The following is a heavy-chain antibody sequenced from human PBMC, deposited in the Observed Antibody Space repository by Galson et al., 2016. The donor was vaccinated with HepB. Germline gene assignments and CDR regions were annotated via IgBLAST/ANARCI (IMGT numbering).Heavy chain of an antibody. D-gene: IGHD2-15*01. V-gene: IGHV1-2*02. CDR3: AKVYCSDGSCL. J-gene: IGHJ4*02. CDR1: GYTFTGYY. Sequence: SVKVSCKASGYTFTGYYLHWVRQAPGQGLEWLGWINPKSGGTNYAQKFQGRVTLTRDTSISTGYMELSRLRSDDTAVYHCAKVYCSDGSCLWGQGTLVTVSS. CDR2: INPKSGGT.